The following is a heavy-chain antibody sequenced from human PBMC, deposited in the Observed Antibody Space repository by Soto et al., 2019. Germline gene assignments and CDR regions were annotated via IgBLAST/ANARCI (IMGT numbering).Heavy chain of an antibody. CDR2: INAGNGNT. CDR3: ARDRYYDFWSGSAPNYYYGMDV. Sequence: ASVKVSCKASGYTFTSYAMHWVRQAPGQRLEWMGWINAGNGNTKYSQKFQGRVTITRDTSASTAYMELSSLRSEDTAVYYCARDRYYDFWSGSAPNYYYGMDVWGQGTTVTVSS. V-gene: IGHV1-3*01. D-gene: IGHD3-3*01. CDR1: GYTFTSYA. J-gene: IGHJ6*02.